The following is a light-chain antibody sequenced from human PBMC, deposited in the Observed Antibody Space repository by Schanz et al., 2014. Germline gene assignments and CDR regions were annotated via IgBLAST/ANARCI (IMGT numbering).Light chain of an antibody. V-gene: IGLV2-8*01. CDR3: NSFTISSTYV. Sequence: QSALTQPPSASGSPGQSVTISCTGTSSDIGRYNYVSWYQHHPGKAPKLLIYDVTKRPSGVPDRFSGSKSGNTASLTISGLQAEDEADYYCNSFTISSTYVFGTGTKLTVL. CDR1: SSDIGRYNY. J-gene: IGLJ1*01. CDR2: DVT.